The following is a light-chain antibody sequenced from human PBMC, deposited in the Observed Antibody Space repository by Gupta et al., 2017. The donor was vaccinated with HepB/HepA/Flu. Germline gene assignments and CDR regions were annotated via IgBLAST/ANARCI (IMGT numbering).Light chain of an antibody. V-gene: IGKV3-20*01. CDR1: QSVSSDY. CDR2: GAS. CDR3: HQYDSKPPLCT. J-gene: IGKJ2*02. Sequence: EILLTQSPGTLSLSPGVRATLSCRASQSVSSDYLAWYQQKPGQAPRLRISGASSGSGTDFTLTISIRGSEDFAVYYCHQYDSKPPLCTFGQGTKVEIK.